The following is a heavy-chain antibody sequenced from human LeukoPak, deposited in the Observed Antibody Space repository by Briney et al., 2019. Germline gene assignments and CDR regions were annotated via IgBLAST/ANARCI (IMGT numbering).Heavy chain of an antibody. CDR2: IKQDGSEK. Sequence: GGSLRLSCAASGFTFSSYWMSWVRQAPGKGLEWVANIKQDGSEKYYVDSVKGRFTISRDNAKNSLYLQMNSLRAEDTAVYYCAREIRVTVTTFIDYWGQGTLVTVSS. CDR1: GFTFSSYW. CDR3: AREIRVTVTTFIDY. J-gene: IGHJ4*02. D-gene: IGHD4-17*01. V-gene: IGHV3-7*01.